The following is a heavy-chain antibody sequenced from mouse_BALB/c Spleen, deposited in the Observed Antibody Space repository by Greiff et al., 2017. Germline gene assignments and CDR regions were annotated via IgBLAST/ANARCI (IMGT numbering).Heavy chain of an antibody. CDR1: GYTFTSYD. J-gene: IGHJ3*01. CDR2: IYPGDGST. Sequence: QVQLKESGPDLVKPGALVKISCKASGYTFTSYDINWVKQRPGQGLEWIGWIYPGDGSTKYNEKFKGKATLTADKSSSTAYMQLSSLTSENSAVYFCARGWFAYWGQGTLVTVSA. V-gene: IGHV1S56*01. CDR3: ARGWFAY.